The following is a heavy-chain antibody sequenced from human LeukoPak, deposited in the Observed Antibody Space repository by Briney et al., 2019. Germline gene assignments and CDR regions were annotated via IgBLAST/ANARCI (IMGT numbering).Heavy chain of an antibody. CDR3: ARSPSGTGGFDP. CDR2: ISSSSNTT. J-gene: IGHJ5*02. V-gene: IGHV3-48*01. D-gene: IGHD1-1*01. Sequence: GGSLRLSCAASGFTFSGSAMHWVRQAPGKGLEWVSYISSSSNTTYYADSVKGRFTISRDNAKNSLYLQMNSLRAEDTAVYYCARSPSGTGGFDPWGQGTLVTVSS. CDR1: GFTFSGSA.